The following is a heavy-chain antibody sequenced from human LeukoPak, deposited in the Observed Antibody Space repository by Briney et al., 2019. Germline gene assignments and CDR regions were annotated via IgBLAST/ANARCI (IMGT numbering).Heavy chain of an antibody. Sequence: ASVKVSCKASGYTFTSYDINWVRQATGQGLEWMGWMNPNSGNTGYAQKFQGRVTITRNTSISTAYMELSSLRSEDTAVYYCAAFTRIASNWFDPWGQGTLVTVSS. V-gene: IGHV1-8*03. CDR2: MNPNSGNT. D-gene: IGHD6-13*01. CDR3: AAFTRIASNWFDP. CDR1: GYTFTSYD. J-gene: IGHJ5*02.